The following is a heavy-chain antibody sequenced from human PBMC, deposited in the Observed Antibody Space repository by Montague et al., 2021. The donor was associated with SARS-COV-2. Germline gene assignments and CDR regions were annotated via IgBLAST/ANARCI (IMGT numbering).Heavy chain of an antibody. D-gene: IGHD1-7*01. CDR1: GGSFSGYY. J-gene: IGHJ6*02. Sequence: SETLSLTCAVYGGSFSGYYWSWIRQPPGKGLEWIGEINHSGSTNYNPSLKSRVTISVDTSKNQFSLKLSSVTAADTAVYYCARGRTGTTFYYYYYGMDVWGQGTTITVSS. CDR3: ARGRTGTTFYYYYYGMDV. V-gene: IGHV4-34*01. CDR2: INHSGST.